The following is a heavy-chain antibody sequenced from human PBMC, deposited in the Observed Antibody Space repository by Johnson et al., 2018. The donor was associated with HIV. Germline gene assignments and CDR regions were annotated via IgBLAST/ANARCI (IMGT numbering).Heavy chain of an antibody. D-gene: IGHD3-3*01. V-gene: IGHV3-30-3*01. CDR3: ARDGLEVDAFDI. Sequence: QVQLMESGGGVVQPGRSLRLSCEASGFTFSSYPMHWVRQAPGKWLEWVAVISYDGSNKYYADSVKGRFTISRDNSKNTLYLQMNSLRAEDTAVYYCARDGLEVDAFDIWGQGTMVTVAS. CDR2: ISYDGSNK. CDR1: GFTFSSYP. J-gene: IGHJ3*02.